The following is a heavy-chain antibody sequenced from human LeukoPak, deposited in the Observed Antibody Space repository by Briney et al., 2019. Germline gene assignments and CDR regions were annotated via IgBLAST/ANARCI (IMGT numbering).Heavy chain of an antibody. V-gene: IGHV3-30*02. D-gene: IGHD1-14*01. J-gene: IGHJ5*02. CDR2: IWYDGSNK. CDR1: GFTFSSYG. Sequence: GGSLRLSCAASGFTFSSYGMHWVRQAPGKGLEWVAIIWYDGSNKYYADSVKGRFTISRDNSKNTLYLQMNSLRAEDTAVYYCANHFYNLAAWGQGTLVTVSS. CDR3: ANHFYNLAA.